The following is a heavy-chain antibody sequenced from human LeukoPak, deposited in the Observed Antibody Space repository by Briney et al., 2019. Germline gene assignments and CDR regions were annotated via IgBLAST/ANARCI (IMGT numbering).Heavy chain of an antibody. J-gene: IGHJ4*02. D-gene: IGHD2-8*02. V-gene: IGHV4-4*07. CDR1: GGSISNYY. CDR2: IYSSGDT. Sequence: SETVSLTCSVSGGSISNYYWSWVRQPAGKGLEWIGRIYSSGDTNYNLSLTSRVTISLDKSKNQLSLKLTSVTPADTAVYYCVRERVGYGTSGRGPRFDCWGQGTLVAVSS. CDR3: VRERVGYGTSGRGPRFDC.